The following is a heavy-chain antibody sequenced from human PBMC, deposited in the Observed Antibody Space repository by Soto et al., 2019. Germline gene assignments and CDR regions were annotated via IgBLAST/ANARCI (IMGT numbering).Heavy chain of an antibody. D-gene: IGHD2-15*01. J-gene: IGHJ4*02. CDR3: ASWGYCSGGSCYYFDY. V-gene: IGHV1-69*12. CDR1: GGTFSSYA. CDR2: IIPIFGTA. Sequence: QVQLVQSGAEVKKPGSSVKVSCKASGGTFSSYAISWVRQAPGQGLEWMGGIIPIFGTANYAQKFQGRVTITADESTSTAYMELSSLRSEDTAVYYCASWGYCSGGSCYYFDYWGQGTLVTVSS.